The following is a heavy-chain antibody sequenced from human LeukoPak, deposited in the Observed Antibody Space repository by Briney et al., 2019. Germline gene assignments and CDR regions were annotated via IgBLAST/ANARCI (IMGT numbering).Heavy chain of an antibody. Sequence: GGSLRLSCSASGFTFSSYAMHWVRQAPGKGLEYVSAISSNGGSTYYADSVKGRFTISRDNSKNTLYLRMSSLRAEDTAVYYCVKSGVAAIGSSWFDYWGQGTLVTVSS. CDR1: GFTFSSYA. J-gene: IGHJ4*02. V-gene: IGHV3-64D*06. CDR2: ISSNGGST. CDR3: VKSGVAAIGSSWFDY. D-gene: IGHD6-13*01.